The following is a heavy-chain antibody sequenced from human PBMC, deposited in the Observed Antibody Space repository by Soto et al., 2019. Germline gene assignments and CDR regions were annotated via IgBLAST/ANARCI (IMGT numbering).Heavy chain of an antibody. CDR3: AALYIVGATMFDY. CDR2: IVVGSGNT. V-gene: IGHV1-58*01. Sequence: ASVKVSCKASGFTFTSSAVQWVRQARGQRLEWIGWIVVGSGNTNYAQKFQERVTITRDMSTSTAYMELSSLRSEDTAVYYCAALYIVGATMFDYWGQGTLVTVSS. J-gene: IGHJ4*02. D-gene: IGHD1-26*01. CDR1: GFTFTSSA.